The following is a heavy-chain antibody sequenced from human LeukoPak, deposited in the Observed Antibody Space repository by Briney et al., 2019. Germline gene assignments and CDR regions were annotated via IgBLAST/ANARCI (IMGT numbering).Heavy chain of an antibody. CDR2: IHNSGTS. D-gene: IGHD3-16*01. V-gene: IGHV4-59*01. CDR3: TRGAGWLIDY. CDR1: DDSISDYY. Sequence: SETLSLTCTDSDDSISDYYRGWIRQPPGKGLEWIGYIHNSGTSTYNLSLKSRVTISADTFKNQFSLKLNSMTTADTAVYYCTRGAGWLIDYWGQGILVTVSS. J-gene: IGHJ4*02.